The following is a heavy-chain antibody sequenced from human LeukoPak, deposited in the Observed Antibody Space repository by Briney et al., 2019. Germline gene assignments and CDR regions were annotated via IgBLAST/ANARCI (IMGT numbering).Heavy chain of an antibody. D-gene: IGHD1-1*01. V-gene: IGHV1-69*13. CDR3: ARGETILNWFDP. J-gene: IGHJ5*02. Sequence: SVKVSCKTSGGTFSSEAFIWVRQAPGQGLEWMGGIIPIFGRADYAQKFQDIVTITADESTSTVYMELSSLRSEDTAVYYCARGETILNWFDPWGQGTLVTVSS. CDR2: IIPIFGRA. CDR1: GGTFSSEA.